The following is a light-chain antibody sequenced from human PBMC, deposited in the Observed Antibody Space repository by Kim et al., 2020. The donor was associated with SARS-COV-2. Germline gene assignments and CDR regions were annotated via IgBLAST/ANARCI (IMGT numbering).Light chain of an antibody. V-gene: IGLV3-21*04. CDR1: NLEIKS. CDR2: YDT. J-gene: IGLJ3*02. Sequence: SYELTQPPSVSVAPGKTASITCGGDNLEIKSVHWYQQKPGQSPVVVIYYDTDRPSGIPERVSGSKSENTATLTISRVEAGEEADYYCQVWGSHTYHWVFG. CDR3: QVWGSHTYHWV.